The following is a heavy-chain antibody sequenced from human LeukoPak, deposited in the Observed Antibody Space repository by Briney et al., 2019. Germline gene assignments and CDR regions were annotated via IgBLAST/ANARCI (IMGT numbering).Heavy chain of an antibody. CDR3: ARGGVMVATVY. D-gene: IGHD5-12*01. J-gene: IGHJ4*02. CDR1: GFTFSSYE. Sequence: GGSLRLSCAASGFTFSSYEMSWVRQAPGTGLEWVSYISSSGSTIYYADSVKGRFTISRDNAKNSLYLQMNSLRAEDTAVYYCARGGVMVATVYWGQGTLVTVSS. V-gene: IGHV3-48*03. CDR2: ISSSGSTI.